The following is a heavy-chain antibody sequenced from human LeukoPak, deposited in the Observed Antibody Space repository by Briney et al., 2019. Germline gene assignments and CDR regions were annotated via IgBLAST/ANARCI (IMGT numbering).Heavy chain of an antibody. Sequence: SETLSLTCAVYGGSFSGYYWSWIRQPPGKGLEWIGEISHSGSAYYNPSLKSRVTISVETSNNQFSLKRSSGTAADTAVYYCARTTPPHYHMDAWGKGTTVTVSS. V-gene: IGHV4-34*01. J-gene: IGHJ6*03. CDR3: ARTTPPHYHMDA. D-gene: IGHD1-14*01. CDR1: GGSFSGYY. CDR2: ISHSGSA.